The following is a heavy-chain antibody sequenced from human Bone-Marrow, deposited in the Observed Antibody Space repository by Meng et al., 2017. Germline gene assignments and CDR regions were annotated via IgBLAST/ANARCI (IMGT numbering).Heavy chain of an antibody. CDR3: GRDQGRELINH. CDR1: GDSISSDIW. J-gene: IGHJ4*02. V-gene: IGHV4-4*02. CDR2: VYQRGDT. D-gene: IGHD1-7*01. Sequence: VQLRASGAGLVKPSRALSLTCTVLGDSISSDIWWSWVRQPPGKGLEWVGEVYQRGDTNYNPSLKSRVDISVDKSKNQFYLSLFSVTAADTAVYYCGRDQGRELINHWGQGTLVTVSS.